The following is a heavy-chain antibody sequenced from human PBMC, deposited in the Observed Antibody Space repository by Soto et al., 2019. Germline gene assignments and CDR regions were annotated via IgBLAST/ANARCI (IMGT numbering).Heavy chain of an antibody. CDR1: GYTFTGYY. CDR2: INPNSGGT. CDR3: ARGGHIAVVTASFDY. D-gene: IGHD2-21*02. Sequence: ASVKVSCKASGYTFTGYYMHWVRQAPGQRHEWMGWINPNSGGTTYAQKFLGRVTVTRDTSTSTVFMELSSLRSDDTAVYYCARGGHIAVVTASFDYWGQGTLVTVSS. J-gene: IGHJ4*02. V-gene: IGHV1-2*02.